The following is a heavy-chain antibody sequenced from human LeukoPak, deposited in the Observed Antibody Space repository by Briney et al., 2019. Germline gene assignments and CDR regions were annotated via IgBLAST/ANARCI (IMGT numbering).Heavy chain of an antibody. CDR2: ISYDGSNK. J-gene: IGHJ6*02. CDR3: ARDHPELSGVYYYYYGMDV. D-gene: IGHD1-14*01. V-gene: IGHV3-30-3*01. CDR1: GFTFSSYA. Sequence: GRSLRLSCAASGFTFSSYAMHWVRQAPGKGLEWVAVISYDGSNKYYADSVKGRFTISRDNAKNSLYLQINSLRAEDTAVYYCARDHPELSGVYYYYYGMDVWGQGTTVTVSS.